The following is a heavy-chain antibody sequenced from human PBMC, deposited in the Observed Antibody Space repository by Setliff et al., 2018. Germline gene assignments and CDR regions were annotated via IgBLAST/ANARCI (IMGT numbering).Heavy chain of an antibody. Sequence: ASVKVSCKASGYTFTSYAFSWVRQAPGQGLEWMGWIGAYNGNTNYAQKFQGRVTMTTDTSTSTAYMELRSLRSDDTAVYYCARVSEAAAAGFDYWGQGTLVTVSS. D-gene: IGHD6-13*01. J-gene: IGHJ4*02. CDR3: ARVSEAAAAGFDY. CDR2: IGAYNGNT. V-gene: IGHV1-18*01. CDR1: GYTFTSYA.